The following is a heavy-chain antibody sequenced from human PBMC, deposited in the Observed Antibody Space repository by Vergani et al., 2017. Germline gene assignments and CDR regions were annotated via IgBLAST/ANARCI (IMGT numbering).Heavy chain of an antibody. CDR3: ARGDTAMAGLIPI. D-gene: IGHD5-18*01. CDR1: GFTFSNAW. Sequence: EVQLVESGGGLVKPGGSLRLSCAASGFTFSNAWMSWVRQAPGKGLEWVGRIKSKTDGGTTDYAAPVKGRFTISRDDSKNTLYLQMNSLKTEDTAVYYCARGDTAMAGLIPIWGQGTLVTVSS. CDR2: IKSKTDGGTT. J-gene: IGHJ4*02. V-gene: IGHV3-15*01.